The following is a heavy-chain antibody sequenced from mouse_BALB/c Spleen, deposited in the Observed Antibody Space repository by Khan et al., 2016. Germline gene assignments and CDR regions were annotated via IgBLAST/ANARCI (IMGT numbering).Heavy chain of an antibody. CDR1: GFTFSSYG. CDR3: ASVFTTVGPAMDD. CDR2: INSNGGST. Sequence: EVELVESGGGLVQPGGSLKLSCAASGFTFSSYGMSWVRQTPDKRLELVATINSNGGSTYYPDSVKGRFTISRDNAKNTPYLQMSSLKSEDTAMYYWASVFTTVGPAMDDWGQGTSVTVSA. V-gene: IGHV5-6-3*01. D-gene: IGHD1-1*01. J-gene: IGHJ4*01.